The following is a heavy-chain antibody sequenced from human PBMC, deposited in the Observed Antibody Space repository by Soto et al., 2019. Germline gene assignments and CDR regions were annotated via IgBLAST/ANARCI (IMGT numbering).Heavy chain of an antibody. CDR1: GYTFTSYD. CDR3: ARGSRRYHPRRFDP. J-gene: IGHJ5*02. D-gene: IGHD2-2*01. CDR2: MNPNSGNT. V-gene: IGHV1-8*01. Sequence: GASVKVSCKASGYTFTSYDINWVRQATGQGLEWMGWMNPNSGNTGYAQKFQGRVTMTRNTPISTAYMELSSLRSEDTAVYYCARGSRRYHPRRFDPWGQGTLVTVSS.